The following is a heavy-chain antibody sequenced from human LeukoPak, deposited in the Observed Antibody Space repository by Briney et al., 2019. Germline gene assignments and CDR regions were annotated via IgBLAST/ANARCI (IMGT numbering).Heavy chain of an antibody. Sequence: VQPGTSLRLSCTASPDTFSLYGFHWVRQAPGKGLEWVASISGDASAEEYVDAVKGRFTISRDNSKSTLYLEISGLRVDDTARYYCGRAGNHLRNKSLQWLVRDWGQGTLVTVSS. CDR2: ISGDASAE. CDR1: PDTFSLYG. D-gene: IGHD6-19*01. J-gene: IGHJ4*02. CDR3: GRAGNHLRNKSLQWLVRD. V-gene: IGHV3-30*07.